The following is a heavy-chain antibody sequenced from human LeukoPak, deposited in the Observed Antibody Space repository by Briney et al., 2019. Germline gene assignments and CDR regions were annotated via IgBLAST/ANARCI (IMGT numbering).Heavy chain of an antibody. CDR2: MNPNSGHT. CDR3: ARVGDYSPRGWFDP. J-gene: IGHJ5*02. CDR1: GYTFTTYD. V-gene: IGHV1-8*01. D-gene: IGHD4-11*01. Sequence: ASVKVSCKASGYTFTTYDINWVRQATGQGLEWMGWMNPNSGHTGYAQKFQGRVTMTRDMSTRTLYMELSSLRSEDTAFYYCARVGDYSPRGWFDPWGQGTLVTVSS.